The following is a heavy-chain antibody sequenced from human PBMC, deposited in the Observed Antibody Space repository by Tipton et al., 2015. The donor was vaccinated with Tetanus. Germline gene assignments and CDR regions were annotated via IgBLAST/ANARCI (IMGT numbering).Heavy chain of an antibody. Sequence: TLSLTCTVSGGSISSDGAYWSWIRQHPGEGLEWIGYISNSGSTYYNPSLKSRVTISVDTSQKQISLKVNSVTAAYTAVYYCARDRGVRGGYYYYHGMDVWGQGTTVTVSS. CDR3: ARDRGVRGGYYYYHGMDV. CDR1: GGSISSDGAY. J-gene: IGHJ6*02. V-gene: IGHV4-31*03. CDR2: ISNSGST. D-gene: IGHD3-10*01.